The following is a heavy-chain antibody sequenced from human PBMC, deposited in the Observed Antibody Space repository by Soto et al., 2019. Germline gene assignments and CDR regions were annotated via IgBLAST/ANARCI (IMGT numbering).Heavy chain of an antibody. CDR1: GGSVSSGNYH. CDR3: ARDGHGMDV. Sequence: QEQLQESGPGLVRPSETLSLTCTVSGGSVSSGNYHWTWIRQSPGKGLEWIGYIFFTGITNYNPSLRGRATISVDTSKNQFSLTVKSVTTADTGLYYCARDGHGMDVWGRGTTVTVSS. CDR2: IFFTGIT. V-gene: IGHV4-61*01. J-gene: IGHJ6*02.